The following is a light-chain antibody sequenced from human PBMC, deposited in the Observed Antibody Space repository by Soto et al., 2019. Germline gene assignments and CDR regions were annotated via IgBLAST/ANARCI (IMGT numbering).Light chain of an antibody. CDR3: QQSYTLPT. CDR1: QTTIIY. J-gene: IGKJ1*01. V-gene: IGKV1-39*01. Sequence: DIQLTQSPSSLSASVGDRVTITCRASQTTIIYLNWYQQKPGEVPKLLIYRASNLQSGVPSRFSGSGSGTDFTLTISSLQPEDSAIYYCQQSYTLPTFGQGTKVEIK. CDR2: RAS.